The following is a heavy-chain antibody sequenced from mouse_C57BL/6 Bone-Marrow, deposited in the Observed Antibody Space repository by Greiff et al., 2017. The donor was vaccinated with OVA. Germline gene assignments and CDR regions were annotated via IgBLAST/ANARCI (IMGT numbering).Heavy chain of an antibody. V-gene: IGHV3-6*01. Sequence: DVQLQESGPGLVKPSQSLSLTCSVTGYSITSGYYWNWIRQFPGNKLEWMGYISYDGSNNYNPSLKNRISITRDTSKNQFFLKLNSVTTEDTATYYCARRRRYWYFDVWGTGTTVTVSS. CDR1: GYSITSGYY. CDR2: ISYDGSN. CDR3: ARRRRYWYFDV. J-gene: IGHJ1*03.